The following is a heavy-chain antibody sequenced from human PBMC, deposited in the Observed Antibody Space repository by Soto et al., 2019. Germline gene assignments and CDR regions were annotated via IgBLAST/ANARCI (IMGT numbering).Heavy chain of an antibody. CDR3: AKHLSGSKCFDY. CDR1: GVSISSYY. J-gene: IGHJ4*02. V-gene: IGHV4-59*08. Sequence: PSETLSLTCTVSGVSISSYYWSWIRQPPGKGLEWIGYIYYSGSTNYNPSLKSRVTISVDTSKNQFSLKLSSVTAADTAVYYCAKHLSGSKCFDYWGQGTLVTVS. CDR2: IYYSGST. D-gene: IGHD6-19*01.